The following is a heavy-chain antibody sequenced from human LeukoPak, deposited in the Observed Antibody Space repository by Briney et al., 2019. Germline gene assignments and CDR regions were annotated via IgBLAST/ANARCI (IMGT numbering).Heavy chain of an antibody. CDR3: ARGCPYGSGICNWFDP. Sequence: SQTQSLAWAVYGGSLSGYYWSWIRQPPGKGLEWIGEINHSGSTYYNPSLKSRVTISVDTSKNQFSLKLRSVTAADTAVYYCARGCPYGSGICNWFDPWGQGTLVTVSS. D-gene: IGHD3-10*01. V-gene: IGHV4-34*01. CDR2: INHSGST. CDR1: GGSLSGYY. J-gene: IGHJ5*02.